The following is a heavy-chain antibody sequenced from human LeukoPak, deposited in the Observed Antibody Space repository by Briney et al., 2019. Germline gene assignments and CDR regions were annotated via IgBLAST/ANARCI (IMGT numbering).Heavy chain of an antibody. CDR1: GFTFSSYW. CDR3: ARGRPTISYAFDI. V-gene: IGHV3-7*01. J-gene: IGHJ3*02. CDR2: IKQDGSEK. D-gene: IGHD5-24*01. Sequence: GGSLRLSCAASGFTFSSYWMSWVRQAPGKGLEWVANIKQDGSEKYYVDSVKGRFTISRDNAKNSLYLQMNSLRAEDTAVYYCARGRPTISYAFDIWGQGTMVTVSS.